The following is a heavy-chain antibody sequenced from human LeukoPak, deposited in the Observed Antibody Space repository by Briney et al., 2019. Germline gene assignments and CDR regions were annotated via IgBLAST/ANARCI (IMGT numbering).Heavy chain of an antibody. CDR1: GFTFSSSG. V-gene: IGHV3-30*02. Sequence: GGSLRLSCAASGFTFSSSGMHWVRQAPGKGLEWVAFIRYDASNKYYADSVKGRFTISRDNSKNTLYLQMNSLRAEDTAVYYCAKWGYCSSTSCLGAFEYWGQGTLSPSPQ. CDR3: AKWGYCSSTSCLGAFEY. D-gene: IGHD2-2*01. CDR2: IRYDASNK. J-gene: IGHJ4*02.